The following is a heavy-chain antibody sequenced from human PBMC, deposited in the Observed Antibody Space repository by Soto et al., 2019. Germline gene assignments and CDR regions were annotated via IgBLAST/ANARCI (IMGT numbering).Heavy chain of an antibody. D-gene: IGHD4-17*01. J-gene: IGHJ5*02. CDR1: GYSFTSYW. CDR2: IDPSDSYT. CDR3: ARGAPTVTTGSMSNWFDP. Sequence: EVQLVQSGAEVKKPGESLRISCKGSGYSFTSYWISWVRQMPGKGLEWMGRIDPSDSYTNYSPSFQGHVTISADKSISTAYLQWSSLKASDTAMYYCARGAPTVTTGSMSNWFDPWGQGTLVTVSS. V-gene: IGHV5-10-1*03.